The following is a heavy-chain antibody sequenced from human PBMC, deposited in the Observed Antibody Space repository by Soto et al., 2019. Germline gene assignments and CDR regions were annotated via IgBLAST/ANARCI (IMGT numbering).Heavy chain of an antibody. J-gene: IGHJ6*02. CDR1: GYTFSDYY. V-gene: IGHV1-2*04. Sequence: QVQLVQSGAEVKKPGDSVKVSCKASGYTFSDYYIHWLRQAPGQGLEWMGWISPKSGGTIYAQKFQGCVTMTRDTSISTAYMELSGLTSDDTAVYYCARDMGSGSQYPGMDVWGQGTTVTVSS. D-gene: IGHD3-10*01. CDR3: ARDMGSGSQYPGMDV. CDR2: ISPKSGGT.